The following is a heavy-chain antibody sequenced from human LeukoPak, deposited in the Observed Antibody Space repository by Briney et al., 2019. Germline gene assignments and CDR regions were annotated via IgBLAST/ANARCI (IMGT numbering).Heavy chain of an antibody. J-gene: IGHJ2*01. CDR1: GGSISSYY. Sequence: ETSETLSLTCTVSGGSISSYYWSWIRQPPGKGLEWIGYIYYSGSTNYNPSLKSRVTISVDTSKNQFSLKLSSVTAADTAVYYCARGRSGGYWYFDLWGRGTLVTVSS. CDR3: ARGRSGGYWYFDL. CDR2: IYYSGST. D-gene: IGHD4-23*01. V-gene: IGHV4-59*01.